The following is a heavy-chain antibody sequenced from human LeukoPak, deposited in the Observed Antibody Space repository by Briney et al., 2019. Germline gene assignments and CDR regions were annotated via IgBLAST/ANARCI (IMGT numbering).Heavy chain of an antibody. CDR3: ARERAPLRYFDY. CDR2: IYYSGST. V-gene: IGHV4-61*01. Sequence: PSETLSLTCTVSGGSVSSGSYSWSWIRQPPGKGLEWIGYIYYSGSTNYNPSLKSRVTISVDTSKNQFSLKLSSVTAADTAVYYCARERAPLRYFDYWGQGTLVTVSS. D-gene: IGHD3-9*01. J-gene: IGHJ4*02. CDR1: GGSVSSGSYS.